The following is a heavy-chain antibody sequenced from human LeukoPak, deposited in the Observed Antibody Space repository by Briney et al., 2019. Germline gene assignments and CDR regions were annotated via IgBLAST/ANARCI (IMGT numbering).Heavy chain of an antibody. CDR3: ARAPAIVVVPAANYYYYGMDV. CDR2: IYTSGST. CDR1: GGSISSGSYY. V-gene: IGHV4-61*02. J-gene: IGHJ6*02. Sequence: PSETLSLTCTVSGGSISSGSYYWSWIRQPAGTGLEWIGRIYTSGSTNYNPSLKSRVTISVDTSKNQFSLKLSSVTAADTAVYYCARAPAIVVVPAANYYYYGMDVWGQGTTVTVSS. D-gene: IGHD2-2*01.